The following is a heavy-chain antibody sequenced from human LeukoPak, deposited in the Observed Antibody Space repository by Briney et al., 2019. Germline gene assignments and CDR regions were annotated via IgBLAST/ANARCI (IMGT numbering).Heavy chain of an antibody. D-gene: IGHD3-10*01. Sequence: PGGSLRLSCAASGFTVSSNYMSWARQAPEKGLEWVSVIYSGGGTKYADSVKGIFTISRDSSKNTLYLQMNSLRAEDTAVYYCAGGPSYGPFDYWGQGTLVTVSS. V-gene: IGHV3-66*01. CDR3: AGGPSYGPFDY. CDR1: GFTVSSNY. J-gene: IGHJ4*02. CDR2: IYSGGGT.